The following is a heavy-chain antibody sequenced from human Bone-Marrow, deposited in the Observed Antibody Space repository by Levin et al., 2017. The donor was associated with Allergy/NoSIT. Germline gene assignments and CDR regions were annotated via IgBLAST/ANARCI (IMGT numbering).Heavy chain of an antibody. J-gene: IGHJ4*02. CDR3: STDGRWLGF. CDR2: IKRKTDGGTT. V-gene: IGHV3-15*01. Sequence: ETLSLTCAASGFTFSNAWMSWVRQAPGKGLEWVGRIKRKTDGGTTDYAAPVKGRFTISRDDSQNTLHLQMNSLKTEDTAVYYCSTDGRWLGFGGQGTLGTVSS. D-gene: IGHD5-12*01. CDR1: GFTFSNAW.